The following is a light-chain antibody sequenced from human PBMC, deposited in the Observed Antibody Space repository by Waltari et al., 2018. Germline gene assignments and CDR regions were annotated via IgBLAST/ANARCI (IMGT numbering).Light chain of an antibody. CDR3: QQYNNWLQLT. V-gene: IGKV3-15*01. CDR2: GAS. CDR1: QSITSN. J-gene: IGKJ4*01. Sequence: EIVLTQSPVILSVSPGERTTLSCRASQSITSNLAWYQQKPGQSPRLLIYGASIRAAGIPARFSGSGSGTEFTLTISSLQSEDFAVYYCQQYNNWLQLTFGGGTKVEIK.